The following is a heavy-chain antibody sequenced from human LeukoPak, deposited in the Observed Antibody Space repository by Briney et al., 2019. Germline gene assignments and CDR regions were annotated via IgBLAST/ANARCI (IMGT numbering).Heavy chain of an antibody. CDR1: GFTFSSYG. D-gene: IGHD1-7*01. CDR3: AKDGVSYNWNYGFYYYYYYMDV. J-gene: IGHJ6*03. CDR2: IRYDGSNK. Sequence: GSLRLSCAASGFTFSSYGMHWVRQAPGKGLEWVAFIRYDGSNKYYADSVKGRSTISRDNSKNTLYLQMNSLRAEDTAVYYCAKDGVSYNWNYGFYYYYYYMDVWGKGTTVTVSS. V-gene: IGHV3-30*02.